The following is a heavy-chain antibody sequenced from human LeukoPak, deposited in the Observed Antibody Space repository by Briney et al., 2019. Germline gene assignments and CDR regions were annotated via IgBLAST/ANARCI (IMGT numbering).Heavy chain of an antibody. V-gene: IGHV3-48*02. CDR2: ISTTSITI. CDR3: ARNLGGGYFEN. CDR1: GFTFSSFG. Sequence: GGSLRLFCAACGFTFSSFGMKCVPLAPGRGLEWVSYISTTSITIQYADSVRGRFAISRDNAGNSLFLQMNSLRDGDTAVYFCARNLGGGYFENWGQGALVTVSS. D-gene: IGHD3-10*01. J-gene: IGHJ4*02.